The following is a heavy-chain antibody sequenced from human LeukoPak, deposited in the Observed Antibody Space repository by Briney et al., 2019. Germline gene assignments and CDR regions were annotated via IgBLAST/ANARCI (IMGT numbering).Heavy chain of an antibody. CDR1: GFTFSSYS. CDR3: ARPSPPGDGYNPCDY. Sequence: GGSLRLSCAASGFTFSSYSMNWVRQAPGKGLEWVSYISSSSSTIYYTDSVKGRFTISRDNSKSTVYLQMNSLRPEDTAMYYCARPSPPGDGYNPCDYWGPGALVIVSS. J-gene: IGHJ4*02. D-gene: IGHD5-24*01. V-gene: IGHV3-48*01. CDR2: ISSSSSTI.